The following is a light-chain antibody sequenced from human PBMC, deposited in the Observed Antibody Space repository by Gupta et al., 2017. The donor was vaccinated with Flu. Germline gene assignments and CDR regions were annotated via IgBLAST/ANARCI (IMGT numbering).Light chain of an antibody. CDR1: SSNIGNNY. CDR3: GTWDSSRSAVV. CDR2: DNN. Sequence: KVTNSRSGISSNIGNNYVYWYQQLTGTAPKLLIYDNNKRTSGIPDRFSGSKSGTSATLGITGLQTGDEADYYCGTWDSSRSAVVFGGGTKLTVL. J-gene: IGLJ2*01. V-gene: IGLV1-51*01.